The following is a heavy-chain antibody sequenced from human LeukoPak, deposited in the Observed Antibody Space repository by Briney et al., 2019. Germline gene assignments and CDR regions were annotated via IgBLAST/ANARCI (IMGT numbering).Heavy chain of an antibody. D-gene: IGHD3-16*01. CDR2: IYYSGST. CDR1: GGSISSSSYY. Sequence: SETLSLTCTVSGGSISSSSYYWGWIRQPPGKGLEWIGSIYYSGSTYYNPSLKSRVTISVDTSKNQSSLKLSSVTAADTAVYYCARDPVLFKYFDYWGQGTLVTVSS. CDR3: ARDPVLFKYFDY. V-gene: IGHV4-39*07. J-gene: IGHJ4*02.